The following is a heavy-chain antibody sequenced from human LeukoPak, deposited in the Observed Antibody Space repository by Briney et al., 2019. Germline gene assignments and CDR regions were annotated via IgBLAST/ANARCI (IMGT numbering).Heavy chain of an antibody. J-gene: IGHJ6*04. V-gene: IGHV1-69*06. CDR3: ASGYYDILTGYYLLYGMDV. Sequence: ASVKVSCKASGGTFSSYAISWVRQAPGQGLEWMGGIIPIFGTANYAQKFQGRVTITADKSTSTAYMELSSLRSEDTAVYYCASGYYDILTGYYLLYGMDVWGKGTTVTVSS. D-gene: IGHD3-9*01. CDR1: GGTFSSYA. CDR2: IIPIFGTA.